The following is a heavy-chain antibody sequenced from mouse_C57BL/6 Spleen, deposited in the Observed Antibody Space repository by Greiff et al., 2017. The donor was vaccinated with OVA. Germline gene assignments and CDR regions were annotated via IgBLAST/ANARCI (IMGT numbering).Heavy chain of an antibody. CDR3: AREEGTYSTLYYAMDY. CDR2: INPSNGGT. CDR1: GYTFTSYW. D-gene: IGHD2-10*01. J-gene: IGHJ4*01. V-gene: IGHV1-53*01. Sequence: QVQLQQPGTELVKPGASVKLSCKASGYTFTSYWMHWVKQRPGQGLEWIGNINPSNGGTNYNEKFKSKATLTVDKSSSTAYMQLSSLTSEDSAVYYCAREEGTYSTLYYAMDYWGQGTSVTVSS.